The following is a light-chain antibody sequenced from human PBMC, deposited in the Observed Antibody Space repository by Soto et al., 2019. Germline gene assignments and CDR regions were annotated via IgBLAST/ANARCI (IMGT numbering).Light chain of an antibody. CDR3: SSYTSDSSYV. V-gene: IGLV2-14*01. J-gene: IGLJ1*01. CDR2: AVS. CDR1: SSDVGLYDY. Sequence: QSVLTQPASVSGSPGQSITISCTGTSSDVGLYDYVSWYQQHPGKAPQLMIYAVSNRPSGVSSRFSASKSGNTASLFISGLQAEDEADYYCSSYTSDSSYVCASGTKVTVL.